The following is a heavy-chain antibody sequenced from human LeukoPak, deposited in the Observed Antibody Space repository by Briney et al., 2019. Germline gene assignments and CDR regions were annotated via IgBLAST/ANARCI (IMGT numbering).Heavy chain of an antibody. CDR2: IKQDGSEK. CDR1: GLTLSSYW. V-gene: IGHV3-7*01. J-gene: IGHJ4*02. CDR3: ARDQAGGDY. D-gene: IGHD2-15*01. Sequence: GGPLRFPCAASGLTLSSYWLSWFRKAQGRGLEWVANIKQDGSEKYYADSVKGRFTISRDNARNSVYLQMNSLRVEDTAVYYCARDQAGGDYWGQGTLVTVSS.